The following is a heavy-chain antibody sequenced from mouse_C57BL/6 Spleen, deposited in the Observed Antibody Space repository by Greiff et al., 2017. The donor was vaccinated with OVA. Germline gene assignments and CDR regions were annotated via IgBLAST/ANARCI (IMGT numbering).Heavy chain of an antibody. V-gene: IGHV1-52*01. D-gene: IGHD2-4*01. CDR3: ARRGGLREPDYAMDY. CDR2: IDPSDSET. J-gene: IGHJ4*01. CDR1: GYTFTSYW. Sequence: VQLQQPGAELVRPGSSVKLSCKASGYTFTSYWMHWVKQRPIQGLEWIGNIDPSDSETHYNQKFKDKATLTVDKSSSTAYMQLSSLTSEDSAVYYCARRGGLREPDYAMDYWGQGTSVTVSS.